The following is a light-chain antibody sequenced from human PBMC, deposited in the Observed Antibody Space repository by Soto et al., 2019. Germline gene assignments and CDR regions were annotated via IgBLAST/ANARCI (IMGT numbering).Light chain of an antibody. J-gene: IGKJ5*01. CDR1: QGIRNP. CDR2: LAS. CDR3: QQVDSYPIT. V-gene: IGKV1-9*01. Sequence: IQLTQSPSSLSASVGDRVTITCRASQGIRNPLAWYQQKPGKGPKLLIYLASTLQSGVPSRFSGSGSGTDFTLTISRLQPEDFATYYCQQVDSYPITFGQGTLLEIK.